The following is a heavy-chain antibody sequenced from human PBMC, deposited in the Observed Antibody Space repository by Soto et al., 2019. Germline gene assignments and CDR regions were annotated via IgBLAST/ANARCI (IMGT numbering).Heavy chain of an antibody. J-gene: IGHJ5*02. D-gene: IGHD6-19*01. Sequence: SGXCINRRSYFWGWVRQPPGEGLEWIGSIYYSGSTYYNPSLRSRVTISVDTSKNQFSLKLSSVTAADTAVFYCARHYSSGSRNWFDPWGQGTLVTVSS. CDR3: ARHYSSGSRNWFDP. CDR2: IYYSGST. V-gene: IGHV4-39*01. CDR1: GXCINRRSYF.